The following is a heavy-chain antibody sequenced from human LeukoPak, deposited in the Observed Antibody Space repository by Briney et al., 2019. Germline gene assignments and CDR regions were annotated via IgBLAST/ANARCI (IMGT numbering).Heavy chain of an antibody. Sequence: GGSPRLSCAASGFTFSSYAMSWVRQAPGKGLEWVSAISGSGGSTYYADSVKGRFTISRDNSKNTLYLQMNSLRAEDTAVYYCAKAKPRITIFGVVKGPLDYWGQGTLVTVSS. D-gene: IGHD3-3*01. CDR1: GFTFSSYA. V-gene: IGHV3-23*01. CDR2: ISGSGGST. J-gene: IGHJ4*02. CDR3: AKAKPRITIFGVVKGPLDY.